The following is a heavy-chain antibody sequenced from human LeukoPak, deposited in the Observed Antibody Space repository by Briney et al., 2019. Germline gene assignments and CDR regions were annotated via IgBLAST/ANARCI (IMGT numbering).Heavy chain of an antibody. Sequence: GASVTVSCTASGYTFTSYYMHWVRQAPGQGLEWMGIINPSGGSTSYAQKFQGRVTMTRDMSTSTVYMELSSPRSEDTAVYYCARVVYYDFWSGYTANWFDPWGQGTLVTVSS. D-gene: IGHD3-3*01. CDR3: ARVVYYDFWSGYTANWFDP. J-gene: IGHJ5*02. CDR1: GYTFTSYY. CDR2: INPSGGST. V-gene: IGHV1-46*01.